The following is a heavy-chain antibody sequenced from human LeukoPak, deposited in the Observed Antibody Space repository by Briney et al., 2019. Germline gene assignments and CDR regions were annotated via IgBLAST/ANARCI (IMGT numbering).Heavy chain of an antibody. CDR2: IYPRDGST. Sequence: ASVKVSCKAPGYTFTSNYIHWVRQAPGQGLEWMGMIYPRDGSTSYAQKFQGRVTVTRDTSTSTVHMELSGLRSEDTAVYYCARDQEGFDYWGQGTLVTVFS. CDR3: ARDQEGFDY. J-gene: IGHJ4*02. CDR1: GYTFTSNY. V-gene: IGHV1-46*01.